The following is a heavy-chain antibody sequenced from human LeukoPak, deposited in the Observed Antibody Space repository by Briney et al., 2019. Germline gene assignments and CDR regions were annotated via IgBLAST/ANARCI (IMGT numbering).Heavy chain of an antibody. J-gene: IGHJ4*02. Sequence: SETLSLTCTVSGASISSSTYYWDWIRQPPGKGLEWIGSIYYSGSTYYNPSLKSRVTISVDTSKNQFSLKLSSVTAADTAVYYCARRAPYGYVSDYWGQGTLVTVSS. CDR3: ARRAPYGYVSDY. CDR1: GASISSSTYY. V-gene: IGHV4-39*01. CDR2: IYYSGST. D-gene: IGHD5-18*01.